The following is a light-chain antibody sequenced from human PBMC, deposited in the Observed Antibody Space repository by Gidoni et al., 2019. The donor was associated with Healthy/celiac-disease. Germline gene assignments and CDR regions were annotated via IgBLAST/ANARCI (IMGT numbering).Light chain of an antibody. V-gene: IGKV3-15*01. J-gene: IGKJ2*01. CDR1: QSVRSN. Sequence: PAPLAWEAGERATIACRASQSVRSNLAWYQQKPGKAPRLLSYGASTRATGIPARFSGSGSGTEFTLTISSLQSEDFAVYYCQQYNNWPQTFGQGTKLEIK. CDR2: GAS. CDR3: QQYNNWPQT.